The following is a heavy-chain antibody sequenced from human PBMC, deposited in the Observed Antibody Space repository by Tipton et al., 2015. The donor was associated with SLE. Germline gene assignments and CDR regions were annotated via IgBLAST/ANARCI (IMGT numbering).Heavy chain of an antibody. D-gene: IGHD3-22*01. CDR1: GFTFGSYS. J-gene: IGHJ3*02. CDR2: ISSSSSYI. Sequence: SLGLSCAASGFTFGSYSMNWVRQAPGKGLEWVSSISSSSSYIYYADSVKGRFTISRDNAKNSLYLQMNSLRAEDTAVYYCARDLPDYYDSSGYRGFDIWGQGTMVTVSS. V-gene: IGHV3-21*01. CDR3: ARDLPDYYDSSGYRGFDI.